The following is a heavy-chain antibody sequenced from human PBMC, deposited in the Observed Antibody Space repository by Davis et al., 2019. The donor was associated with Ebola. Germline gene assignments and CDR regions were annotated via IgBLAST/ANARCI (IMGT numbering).Heavy chain of an antibody. CDR1: GGSISSSSYY. Sequence: PSETLSLTCTVSGGSISSSSYYWGWIRQPPGKGLEWIGSIYYSGSTYYNPSLKSRVTISVDTSKNQFSLKLSSVTAADTAVYYCARLGYCSGGSCPRFDYWGQGTLVTVSS. J-gene: IGHJ4*02. V-gene: IGHV4-39*01. CDR3: ARLGYCSGGSCPRFDY. CDR2: IYYSGST. D-gene: IGHD2-15*01.